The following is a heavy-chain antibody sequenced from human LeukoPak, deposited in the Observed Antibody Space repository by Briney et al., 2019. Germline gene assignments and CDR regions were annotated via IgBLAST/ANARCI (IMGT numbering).Heavy chain of an antibody. CDR1: GFPFSGYG. D-gene: IGHD4-11*01. J-gene: IGHJ1*01. CDR2: AYGDGSSQ. Sequence: PGGSLRLSCAASGFPFSGYGMHWVRQAPGTGLEWVAVAYGDGSSQYYADSVKGRFSISKDISKNTLSLQMNSLRAEDTAVYSCATGGNFYYSHWGQGTLVTVSS. CDR3: ATGGNFYYSH. V-gene: IGHV3-33*01.